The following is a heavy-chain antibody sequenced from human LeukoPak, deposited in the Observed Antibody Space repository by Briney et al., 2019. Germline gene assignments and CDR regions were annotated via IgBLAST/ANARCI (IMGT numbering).Heavy chain of an antibody. Sequence: SQTLSLTCTVSGGSISSDDYYWSWIRQPPGKGLEWIGCINYSGNTYYNPSLKSRVTMSIDTSKNQLSLRLNSVTAADTAVYYCSAGRSGYDYYFDYWGQGTLVTVSS. CDR1: GGSISSDDYY. V-gene: IGHV4-30-4*01. J-gene: IGHJ4*02. CDR2: INYSGNT. CDR3: SAGRSGYDYYFDY. D-gene: IGHD5-12*01.